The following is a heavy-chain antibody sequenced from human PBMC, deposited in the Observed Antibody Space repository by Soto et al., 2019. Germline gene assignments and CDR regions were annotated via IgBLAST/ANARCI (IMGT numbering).Heavy chain of an antibody. Sequence: PSETLSLTCTVSGGSISSGYYYWSWIRQPPGKGLEWIGYIYYSGSTNYNPSLKSRVTISVDTSKNQFSLKLSSVTAADTAVYYCARSSTVTPSWFDPWGQGTLVTVSS. CDR2: IYYSGST. J-gene: IGHJ5*02. CDR1: GGSISSGYYY. V-gene: IGHV4-61*01. D-gene: IGHD4-17*01. CDR3: ARSSTVTPSWFDP.